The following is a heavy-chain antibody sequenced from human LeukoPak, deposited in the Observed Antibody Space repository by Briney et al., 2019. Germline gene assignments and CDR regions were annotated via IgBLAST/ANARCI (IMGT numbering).Heavy chain of an antibody. V-gene: IGHV4-39*07. D-gene: IGHD2-2*02. J-gene: IGHJ6*03. CDR1: GGSISSSSYY. Sequence: SETLSLTCTVSGGSISSSSYYWGWIRQPPGKGLEWIGSIYYSGSTYYNPSLKSRVTISVDTSKNQFSLKLSSVTAADTAVYYCAREVVVVVPAAIKYYYYMDVWGKGTTVTVSS. CDR3: AREVVVVVPAAIKYYYYMDV. CDR2: IYYSGST.